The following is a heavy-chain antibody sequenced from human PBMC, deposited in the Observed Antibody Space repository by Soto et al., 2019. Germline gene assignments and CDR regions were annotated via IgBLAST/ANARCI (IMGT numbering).Heavy chain of an antibody. D-gene: IGHD3-3*01. V-gene: IGHV3-33*01. Sequence: VGSLRLSCAASGFTFSSYGMHWVRQAPGKGLEWVAVIWYDGSNKYYADSVKGRFTISRDNSKNTLYLQMNSLRAEDTAVHYCARELRFLLNYGMDVWGQGTTVTVSS. CDR1: GFTFSSYG. CDR3: ARELRFLLNYGMDV. CDR2: IWYDGSNK. J-gene: IGHJ6*02.